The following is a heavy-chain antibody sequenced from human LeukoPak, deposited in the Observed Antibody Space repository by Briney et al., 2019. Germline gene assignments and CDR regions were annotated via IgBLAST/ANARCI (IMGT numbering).Heavy chain of an antibody. CDR1: GGTFSSYA. D-gene: IGHD2-2*01. J-gene: IGHJ5*02. Sequence: ASVKVSCKASGGTFSSYAISWVRQAPGQGLEWMGGIIPIFGTANYAQKFQGRVTITADESTSTAYMELSSLRSEDTAVYYCARDRREDVVVPITMRFLGNWFDPWGQGTLVTVSS. CDR3: ARDRREDVVVPITMRFLGNWFDP. V-gene: IGHV1-69*13. CDR2: IIPIFGTA.